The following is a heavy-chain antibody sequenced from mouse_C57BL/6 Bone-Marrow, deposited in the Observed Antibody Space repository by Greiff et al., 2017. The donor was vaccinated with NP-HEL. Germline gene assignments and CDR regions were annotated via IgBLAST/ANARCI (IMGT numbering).Heavy chain of an antibody. CDR1: GYTFTDYN. CDR3: ARSLTLAWFAY. CDR2: INPNTGGT. D-gene: IGHD4-1*01. V-gene: IGHV1-22*01. J-gene: IGHJ3*01. Sequence: EVKLMESGPELVKPGASVKMSCKASGYTFTDYNMHWVKQSHGKSLEWIGYINPNTGGTSYNQKFKGKATLTVNKSSSTAYMELRSLTSEDSEVYYCARSLTLAWFAYWGQGTLVTVSA.